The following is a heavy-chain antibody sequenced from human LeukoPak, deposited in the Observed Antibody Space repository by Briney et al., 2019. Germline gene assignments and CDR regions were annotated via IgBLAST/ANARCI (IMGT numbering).Heavy chain of an antibody. CDR1: GYSFTTFW. Sequence: GESLRISCQGSGYSFTTFWISWVRQMPGKGLEWIGRIDPGDPFTKYSPSFQGHITISVEKSISTAYLQWSSLRASDSAMYYCARDGGGVSSWVSHWGQGTLVTVSS. CDR2: IDPGDPFT. CDR3: ARDGGGVSSWVSH. J-gene: IGHJ4*02. V-gene: IGHV5-10-1*01. D-gene: IGHD2-8*02.